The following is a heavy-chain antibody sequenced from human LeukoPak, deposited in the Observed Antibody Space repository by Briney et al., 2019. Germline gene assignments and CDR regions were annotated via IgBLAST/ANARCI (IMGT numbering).Heavy chain of an antibody. CDR2: LKSKIDGEAT. Sequence: PGGSLRLSCAASGFTVSNAWMNWVRQAPGKGLEWLGRLKSKIDGEATDYAARVKGRFTISRDDSKNTLYLQLNSLRTEDTAVYYCTTHLQYGGNSGWGQGTLVTVSS. J-gene: IGHJ4*02. V-gene: IGHV3-15*05. CDR3: TTHLQYGGNSG. CDR1: GFTVSNAW. D-gene: IGHD4-23*01.